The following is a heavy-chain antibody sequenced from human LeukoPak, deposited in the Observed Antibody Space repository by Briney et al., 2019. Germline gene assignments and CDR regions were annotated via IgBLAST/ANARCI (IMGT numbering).Heavy chain of an antibody. V-gene: IGHV3-23*01. D-gene: IGHD3-9*01. CDR2: ISGSGGST. J-gene: IGHJ4*02. Sequence: PGGSLRLSCAASGFTFSSYAMSWVRQAPGKGLEWVPAISGSGGSTYYADSVKGRFTISRDNSKNTLYLQMNSLGAEDTAVYYCARDMGYDILTGYRGSDYWGQGTLVTVSS. CDR1: GFTFSSYA. CDR3: ARDMGYDILTGYRGSDY.